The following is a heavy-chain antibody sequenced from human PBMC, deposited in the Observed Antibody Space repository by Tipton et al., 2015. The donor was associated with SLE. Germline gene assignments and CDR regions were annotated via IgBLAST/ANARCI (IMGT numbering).Heavy chain of an antibody. J-gene: IGHJ4*02. Sequence: SLRLSCAASGFTFSDYYMSWIRQAPGKGLEWVSYISSSSSYTNYADSVKGRFTISRDNAKNSLYLQMNSLRAEDTAVYYCARWFGELLAFDYWGQGTLVTVSS. V-gene: IGHV3-11*03. D-gene: IGHD3-10*01. CDR1: GFTFSDYY. CDR2: ISSSSSYT. CDR3: ARWFGELLAFDY.